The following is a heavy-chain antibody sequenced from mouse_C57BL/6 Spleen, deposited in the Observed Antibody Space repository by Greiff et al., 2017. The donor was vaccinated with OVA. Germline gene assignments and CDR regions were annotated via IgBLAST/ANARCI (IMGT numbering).Heavy chain of an antibody. CDR2: IHPNSGST. J-gene: IGHJ4*01. V-gene: IGHV1-64*01. CDR3: ARRDPGGYAMDY. Sequence: QVQLQQPGAELVKPGASVKLSCKASGYTFTSYWMHWVKQRPGQGLEWIGMIHPNSGSTNYNEKFKSKATLTVDTSSSTAYMQHSSLTSEDSAVYYCARRDPGGYAMDYWGQGTSVTVSS. CDR1: GYTFTSYW.